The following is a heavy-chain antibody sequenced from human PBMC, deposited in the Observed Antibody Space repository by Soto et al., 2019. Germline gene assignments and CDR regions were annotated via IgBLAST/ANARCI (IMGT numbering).Heavy chain of an antibody. CDR2: ISAYNGNT. D-gene: IGHD1-26*01. V-gene: IGHV1-18*01. Sequence: ASVKVSCKASGYTFTSYGISWVRQAPGQGLEWMGWISAYNGNTKYAQKLQGRVTMTTDTSTSTAYMELRSLRYDDTAVYYCASSPGGNWFDPWGQGTLVTVSS. CDR3: ASSPGGNWFDP. CDR1: GYTFTSYG. J-gene: IGHJ5*02.